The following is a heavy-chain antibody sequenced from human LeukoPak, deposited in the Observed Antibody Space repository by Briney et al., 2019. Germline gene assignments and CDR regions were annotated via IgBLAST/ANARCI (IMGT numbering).Heavy chain of an antibody. D-gene: IGHD4/OR15-4a*01. V-gene: IGHV3-30*04. J-gene: IGHJ4*02. CDR1: GFIFSHYA. CDR3: ARRAGAYSHPYDY. Sequence: PGGSLRLSCAASGFIFSHYAMHWVRLAPGKGLEWVAVISYDGSNKYYADSVKGRFTISRDNSKNTLYLQMNSLRADDTAVYYCARRAGAYSHPYDYWGQGTLVTVSS. CDR2: ISYDGSNK.